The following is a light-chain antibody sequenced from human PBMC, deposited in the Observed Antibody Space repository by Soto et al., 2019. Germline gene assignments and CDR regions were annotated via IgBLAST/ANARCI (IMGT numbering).Light chain of an antibody. J-gene: IGKJ1*01. V-gene: IGKV1-5*03. CDR3: QQYSTFPWT. Sequence: DIQLTHSPSTLSASIGDRVTITCRASQSIGRWLAWYQQRPGKAPNVLIYKASNLERGVPSRFSGSRSETEFTLTISSLQPEDFATYYCQQYSTFPWTFGQGTKVEL. CDR2: KAS. CDR1: QSIGRW.